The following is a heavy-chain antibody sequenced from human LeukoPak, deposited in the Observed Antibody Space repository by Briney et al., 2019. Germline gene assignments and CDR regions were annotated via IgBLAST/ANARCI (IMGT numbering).Heavy chain of an antibody. D-gene: IGHD6-13*01. CDR2: ISAYNGNT. V-gene: IGHV1-18*01. J-gene: IGHJ5*02. Sequence: ASVKVSCKASGYTFTSYGFSWVRQAPGQGLEWMGWISAYNGNTNYAQKLQGRVTMTTDTSTSTAYMELRSLRSDDTAVYYCARVDSGSSWQRVWFDPWGQGTLVTVSS. CDR3: ARVDSGSSWQRVWFDP. CDR1: GYTFTSYG.